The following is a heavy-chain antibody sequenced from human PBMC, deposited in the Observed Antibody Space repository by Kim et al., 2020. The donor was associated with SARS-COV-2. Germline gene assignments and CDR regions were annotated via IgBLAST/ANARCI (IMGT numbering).Heavy chain of an antibody. V-gene: IGHV3-23*03. CDR1: GFTFSSYS. D-gene: IGHD6-13*01. Sequence: GGSLRLSCAASGFTFSSYSMSWVRQSPGKGLEWVSVIYSGGSTTYYVDSVKGRFTISRDNSRSSLYLQMNSLRAEDTAIYYCASGPSSSSLILDSWGPG. J-gene: IGHJ4*02. CDR3: ASGPSSSSLILDS. CDR2: IYSGGSTT.